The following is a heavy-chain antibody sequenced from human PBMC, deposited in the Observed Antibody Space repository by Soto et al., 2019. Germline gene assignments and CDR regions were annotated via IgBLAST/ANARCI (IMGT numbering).Heavy chain of an antibody. CDR2: INHSGST. CDR3: ARQRTSVVTQAYFDV. CDR1: GGSFNDYY. Sequence: TLSLTCAVYGGSFNDYYWSWIRQPPGKGLEWIGEINHSGSTNYNPSLKSRVTISVDMSKDQFSLKLKSVTAADTALYFCARQRTSVVTQAYFDVWGPGSLVTVSS. D-gene: IGHD2-21*02. V-gene: IGHV4-34*01. J-gene: IGHJ4*02.